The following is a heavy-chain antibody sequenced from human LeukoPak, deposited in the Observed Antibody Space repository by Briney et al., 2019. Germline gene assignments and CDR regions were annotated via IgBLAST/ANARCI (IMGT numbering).Heavy chain of an antibody. J-gene: IGHJ5*02. CDR3: ARANLWFGELGWIDP. Sequence: ASVKVSCKASGYTFTTYAMNWVRQAPGQGLEWMGWINTNTGNPTYAQGFTGRFVFSLDTSVSTAYLQISSLKADDTAVYCCARANLWFGELGWIDPWGQGTLVTVSS. V-gene: IGHV7-4-1*02. CDR2: INTNTGNP. D-gene: IGHD3-10*01. CDR1: GYTFTTYA.